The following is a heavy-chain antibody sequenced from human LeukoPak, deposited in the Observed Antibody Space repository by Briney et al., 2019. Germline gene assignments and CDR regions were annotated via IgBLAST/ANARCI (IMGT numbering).Heavy chain of an antibody. CDR1: GGSISSYY. D-gene: IGHD3-3*01. V-gene: IGHV4-59*01. CDR2: IYYSGST. Sequence: SGTLSLTCTVSGGSISSYYWSWIRQPPGKGLEWIGYIYYSGSTNYNPSLKSRVTISVDTSKNQFSLKLSSVTAADTAVYYCARVSRSWSGYYPYYFDYWGQGTLVTVSS. CDR3: ARVSRSWSGYYPYYFDY. J-gene: IGHJ4*02.